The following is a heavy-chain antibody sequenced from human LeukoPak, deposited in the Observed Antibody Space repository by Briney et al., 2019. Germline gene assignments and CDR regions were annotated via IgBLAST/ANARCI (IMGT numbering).Heavy chain of an antibody. V-gene: IGHV3-66*01. Sequence: GGSLRLSCAASGFTVSSNYMSWVRQAPGKGLEWVSFIYSGGSTYYADSVKCRFTISRDNSKNTLYLQMNSLRAEDTAVYYCAATLTYYYDSSGYYGAFDIWGQGTMVTVSS. J-gene: IGHJ3*02. CDR3: AATLTYYYDSSGYYGAFDI. CDR1: GFTVSSNY. D-gene: IGHD3-22*01. CDR2: IYSGGST.